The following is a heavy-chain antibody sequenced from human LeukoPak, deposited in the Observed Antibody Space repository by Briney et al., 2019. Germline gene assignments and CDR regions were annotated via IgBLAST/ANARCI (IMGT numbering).Heavy chain of an antibody. Sequence: SETLSLTCTVSGGSISSGDYYWSWIRQPPGKGLEWIGYIYYSGSTYYNPSLKSRVTISVDTSKNQFSLKLSSETAADTAVYYCAREDDTAMVRGSGSFDYWGQGTLVTVSS. CDR3: AREDDTAMVRGSGSFDY. CDR2: IYYSGST. CDR1: GGSISSGDYY. V-gene: IGHV4-30-4*08. D-gene: IGHD5-18*01. J-gene: IGHJ4*02.